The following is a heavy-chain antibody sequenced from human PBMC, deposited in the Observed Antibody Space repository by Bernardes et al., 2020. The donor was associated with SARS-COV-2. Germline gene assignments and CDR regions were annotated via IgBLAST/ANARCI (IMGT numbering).Heavy chain of an antibody. Sequence: LSLTCTVSGGSISSYYWSWVRLPPGKGLEWVAYMYYGGTTNYNPSLQSRATISLDTSKNQFSLRLTSVTAADTALYFCARGNGTSFFYLYMDVWGKGTTVTVSS. D-gene: IGHD1-1*01. CDR2: MYYGGTT. CDR3: ARGNGTSFFYLYMDV. V-gene: IGHV4-59*01. J-gene: IGHJ6*03. CDR1: GGSISSYY.